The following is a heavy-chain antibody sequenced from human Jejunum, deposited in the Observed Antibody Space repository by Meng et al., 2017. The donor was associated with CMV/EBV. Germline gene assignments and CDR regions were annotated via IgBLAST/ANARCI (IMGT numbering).Heavy chain of an antibody. V-gene: IGHV1-18*01. J-gene: IGHJ4*02. D-gene: IGHD1-26*01. CDR3: ARVEVGITSGDY. Sequence: QAQLVQSGGEVKEPGASLKVSGKASGYTFTNYGITWVRQAPGQGLEWMGWISAYNGNTNYAQTLQGRVTMTTDTSTSTAYMELRSLRSDDTAVYYCARVEVGITSGDYWGQGTLVTVSS. CDR1: GYTFTNYG. CDR2: ISAYNGNT.